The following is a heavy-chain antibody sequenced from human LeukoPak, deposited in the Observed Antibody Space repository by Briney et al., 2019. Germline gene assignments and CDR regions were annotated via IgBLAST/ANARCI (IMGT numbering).Heavy chain of an antibody. V-gene: IGHV7-4-1*02. CDR1: GYTFTGYY. CDR2: INTNTGNP. J-gene: IGHJ1*01. CDR3: ARDGAVGGEYFQH. D-gene: IGHD3-10*01. Sequence: ASVKVSCKASGYTFTGYYMHWVRQAPGQGLEWMGWINTNTGNPTYAQGFTGRFVFSLDTSVSTAYLQISSLKAEDTAVYYCARDGAVGGEYFQHWGQGTLVTVSS.